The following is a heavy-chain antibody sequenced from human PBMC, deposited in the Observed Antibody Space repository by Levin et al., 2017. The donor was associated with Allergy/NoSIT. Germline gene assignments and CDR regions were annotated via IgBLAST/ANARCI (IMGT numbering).Heavy chain of an antibody. CDR3: ARGGYYYDSSGYYPEDAFDI. V-gene: IGHV3-53*01. D-gene: IGHD3-22*01. CDR1: GFTVSSHY. J-gene: IGHJ3*02. Sequence: GESLKISCAASGFTVSSHYMSWVRQAPGKGLEWVSVIYSGGSTYYADSVKGRFTISRDNSKNTLYLQMNSLRAEDTAVYYCARGGYYYDSSGYYPEDAFDIWGQGTMVTVSS. CDR2: IYSGGST.